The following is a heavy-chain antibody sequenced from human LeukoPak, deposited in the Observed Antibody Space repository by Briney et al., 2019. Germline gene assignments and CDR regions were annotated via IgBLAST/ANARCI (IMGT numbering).Heavy chain of an antibody. CDR3: ARDLSSGYYYAGFDY. Sequence: GGSLRLSCAASGFTFSSYWMHWVRQAPGKRLVWVSRINSDGSSPSYADSVKGRFTISRDNAKNTLYLQMNSLRAEDTAVYYCARDLSSGYYYAGFDYWGQGTLVTVSS. J-gene: IGHJ4*02. CDR2: INSDGSSP. CDR1: GFTFSSYW. D-gene: IGHD3-22*01. V-gene: IGHV3-74*01.